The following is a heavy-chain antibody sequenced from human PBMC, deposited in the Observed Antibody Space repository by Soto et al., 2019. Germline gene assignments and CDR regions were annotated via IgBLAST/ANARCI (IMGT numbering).Heavy chain of an antibody. J-gene: IGHJ6*02. Sequence: QVQLVQSGAEVKKPGSSVKVSCKASGGTFSSYSINWVRQAPGQGLEWMGGIIPFFGTTCYAQKFQGRVTITADASTSTVYMELSSLTSEDTALYYCSTSVYCTFTTCSYYDGLDVWGQGTTVTVSS. CDR3: STSVYCTFTTCSYYDGLDV. CDR2: IIPFFGTT. V-gene: IGHV1-69*01. CDR1: GGTFSSYS. D-gene: IGHD2-2*01.